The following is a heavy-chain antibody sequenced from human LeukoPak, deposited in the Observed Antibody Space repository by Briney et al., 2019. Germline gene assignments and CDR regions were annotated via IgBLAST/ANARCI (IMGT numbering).Heavy chain of an antibody. V-gene: IGHV4-59*01. D-gene: IGHD3-10*01. CDR3: ARVLTHGSGSYSGMDV. J-gene: IGHJ6*02. CDR2: IYYSGST. CDR1: GGSISSYY. Sequence: PSETLSLTCTVSGGSISSYYWSWIRQPPGKGLEWIGYIYYSGSTNYNPSLKSRVTISVDTSKNQFSLKLSSVTAADTAVCYCARVLTHGSGSYSGMDVWGQGTTVTVSS.